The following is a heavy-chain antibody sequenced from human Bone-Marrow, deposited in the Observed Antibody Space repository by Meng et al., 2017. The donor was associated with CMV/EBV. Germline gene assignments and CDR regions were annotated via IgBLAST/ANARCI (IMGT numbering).Heavy chain of an antibody. Sequence: GESLKISCAVSGFNISNYEMTWVRQAPGEGLEWVSFISNAGTTIHYADSVKGRFTVSRDNAKNSLFLQMDSLRAEDTAVYYCAKGGLLAARGQGTLVTVSS. V-gene: IGHV3-48*03. CDR2: ISNAGTTI. D-gene: IGHD2-15*01. CDR1: GFNISNYE. CDR3: AKGGLLAA. J-gene: IGHJ4*02.